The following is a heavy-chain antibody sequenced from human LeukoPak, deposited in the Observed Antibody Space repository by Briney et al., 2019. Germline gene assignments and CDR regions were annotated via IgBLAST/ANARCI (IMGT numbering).Heavy chain of an antibody. CDR1: DGSISSYY. CDR2: IYYSGST. V-gene: IGHV4-59*01. J-gene: IGHJ6*02. Sequence: SETPSLTCTVSDGSISSYYWSWIRQPPGKGLEWIGYIYYSGSTNYNPSLKSRVTTSVDTSKNQFSLKLSSVTAADTAVYYCARVVVDCSSTSCPADYYYGMDVWGQGTTVTVSS. D-gene: IGHD2-2*01. CDR3: ARVVVDCSSTSCPADYYYGMDV.